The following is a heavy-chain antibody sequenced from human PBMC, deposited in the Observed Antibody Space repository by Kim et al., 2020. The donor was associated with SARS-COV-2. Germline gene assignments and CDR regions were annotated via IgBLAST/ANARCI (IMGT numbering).Heavy chain of an antibody. CDR2: ISGSVEST. CDR3: AEDRERASGRDDY. D-gene: IGHD3-10*01. CDR1: GFTFSNYA. J-gene: IGHJ4*02. Sequence: GGSLRLSCAASGFTFSNYAMSWVRQAPGKGLEWASGISGSVESTYYADSVKGRFTISRDNSKNTLYLQMNTLRAEDTALYYCAEDRERASGRDDYWGQGTLVTVSS. V-gene: IGHV3-23*01.